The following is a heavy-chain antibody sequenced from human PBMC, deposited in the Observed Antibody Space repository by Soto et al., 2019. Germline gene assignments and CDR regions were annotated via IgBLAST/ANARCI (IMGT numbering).Heavy chain of an antibody. CDR1: GFTFNSYT. J-gene: IGHJ5*01. V-gene: IGHV3-23*01. Sequence: GGSLSLSCAASGFTFNSYTMAWVRQAPGKGLEWVSCIIGGGGNKFYADSVKGRFTISRDNSKDMLFLQMSSLRVDDTAVYYCAKDRDPDGIWTFDSWGQGTLVTVSS. D-gene: IGHD3-9*01. CDR3: AKDRDPDGIWTFDS. CDR2: IIGGGGNK.